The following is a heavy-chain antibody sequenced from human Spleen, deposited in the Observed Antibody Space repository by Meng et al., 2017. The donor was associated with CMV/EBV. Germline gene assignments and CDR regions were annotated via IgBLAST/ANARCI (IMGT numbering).Heavy chain of an antibody. CDR3: AKACLVRNDLVWLDY. V-gene: IGHV3-23*01. D-gene: IGHD1-1*01. CDR2: VSGSGDGT. Sequence: GESLKISCAASGFTFSSYAISWVRQAPGKGLDWVSTVSGSGDGTYYADSVKARFTISRDHSKNTVYLQMNSLRAEDTAIYYCAKACLVRNDLVWLDYWGQGTLVTVSS. J-gene: IGHJ4*02. CDR1: GFTFSSYA.